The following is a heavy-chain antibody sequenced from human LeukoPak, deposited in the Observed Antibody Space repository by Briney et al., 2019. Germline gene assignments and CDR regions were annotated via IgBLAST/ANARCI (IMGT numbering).Heavy chain of an antibody. V-gene: IGHV3-23*01. Sequence: PGGSLRLSCAASGFTFSSYAMSRVRQAPGKGLEWVSGISGRDGNTYYADSVKGRFTISRDNSKNTLYLQMISLRVEDTAIYYCAKDRIVMSGFFDYWGQGTLVTVSS. J-gene: IGHJ4*02. CDR1: GFTFSSYA. CDR3: AKDRIVMSGFFDY. D-gene: IGHD6-19*01. CDR2: ISGRDGNT.